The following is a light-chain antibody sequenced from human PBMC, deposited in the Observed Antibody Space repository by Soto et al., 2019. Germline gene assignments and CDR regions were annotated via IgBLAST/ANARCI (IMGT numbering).Light chain of an antibody. CDR2: KAS. CDR1: QSISSW. V-gene: IGKV1-5*03. CDR3: QQYNSYSPKT. J-gene: IGKJ1*01. Sequence: DIHMTHSPSTLSASLVYGVTITCLSSQSISSWLAWYQQKPGKAPKLLIYKASSLESGVPSRFSGSGSGTEFTLTISSLQPDDFATYYCQQYNSYSPKTFGQGTKVDIK.